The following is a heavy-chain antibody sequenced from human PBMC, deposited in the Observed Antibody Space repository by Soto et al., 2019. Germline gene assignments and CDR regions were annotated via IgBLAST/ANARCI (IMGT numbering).Heavy chain of an antibody. Sequence: PGGALRLSCAASGFTFSTYVMHWVGQAPGKGLGWVAVVSYDASNKYYPDSVKGRFTISRDNSKNTLYLQMDSLRAEDTAVYYCAKDRVRHDFWSGPGADYYYYYGMDVWGQGTTVTVSS. CDR2: VSYDASNK. J-gene: IGHJ6*02. CDR3: AKDRVRHDFWSGPGADYYYYYGMDV. D-gene: IGHD3-3*01. CDR1: GFTFSTYV. V-gene: IGHV3-30*18.